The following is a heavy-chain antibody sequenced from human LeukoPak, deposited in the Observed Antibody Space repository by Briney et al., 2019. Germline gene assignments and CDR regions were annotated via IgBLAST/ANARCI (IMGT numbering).Heavy chain of an antibody. CDR3: ARVMTPHDY. J-gene: IGHJ4*02. CDR2: ISYDGSNK. Sequence: GGSLRLSCAASGFTFSSYAMHWVRQAPGEGLEWVAVISYDGSNKYYADSVKGRFTISRDNSKNTLYLQMNSLRAEDTAVYYCARVMTPHDYWGQGTLVTVSS. D-gene: IGHD2-15*01. CDR1: GFTFSSYA. V-gene: IGHV3-30-3*01.